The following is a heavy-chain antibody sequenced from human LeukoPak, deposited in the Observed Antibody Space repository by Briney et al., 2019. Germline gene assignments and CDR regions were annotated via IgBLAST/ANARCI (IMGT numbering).Heavy chain of an antibody. V-gene: IGHV4-34*01. Sequence: SETLSLTCAVYGGSFSGYYWSWIRQPPGKGLEWIGEINHSGSTNYNPSLKSRVTISVDTSKNQFSLKLSSVTAADTAMYYCARGALLWFGDHKGPWFDPWGQGTLVTASS. CDR2: INHSGST. D-gene: IGHD3-10*01. CDR1: GGSFSGYY. J-gene: IGHJ5*02. CDR3: ARGALLWFGDHKGPWFDP.